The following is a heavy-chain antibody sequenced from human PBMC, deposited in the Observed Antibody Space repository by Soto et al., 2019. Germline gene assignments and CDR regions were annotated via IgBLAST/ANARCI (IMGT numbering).Heavy chain of an antibody. J-gene: IGHJ4*02. CDR3: ARSVYSSDHFDF. V-gene: IGHV3-66*01. CDR2: IYSGGST. D-gene: IGHD3-22*01. Sequence: PGGSLRLSCAASGFTVSSNYMSWVRQAPGKGLEWVSVIYSGGSTYYADSVKGRFTISRDNSKNTLYLQMNSLRAEDTALYYCARSVYSSDHFDFWGQGTLVTVSS. CDR1: GFTVSSNY.